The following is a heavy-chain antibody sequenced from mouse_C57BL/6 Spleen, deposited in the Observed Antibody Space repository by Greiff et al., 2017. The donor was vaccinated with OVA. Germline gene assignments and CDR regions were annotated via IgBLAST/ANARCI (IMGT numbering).Heavy chain of an antibody. D-gene: IGHD1-1*01. Sequence: QVQLQQSGAELVRPGASVTLSCKASGYTFTDYEMHWVKQTPVHGLEWIGAIDPETGGTAYNQKFKGKAILTADKSSSTAYMELRSQTSEDSAVYYCTRRCYGSSPFDYWGQGTTLTVSS. CDR1: GYTFTDYE. J-gene: IGHJ2*01. CDR3: TRRCYGSSPFDY. V-gene: IGHV1-15*01. CDR2: IDPETGGT.